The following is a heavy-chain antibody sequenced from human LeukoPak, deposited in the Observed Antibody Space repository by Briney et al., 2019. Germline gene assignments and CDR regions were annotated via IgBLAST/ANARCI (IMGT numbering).Heavy chain of an antibody. J-gene: IGHJ3*02. D-gene: IGHD2-21*01. V-gene: IGHV3-48*01. CDR3: ARDLKAYCGGDCYWSPDAFDI. CDR1: GFTFSSYS. CDR2: ISSSSSTI. Sequence: GGSLRLSCAASGFTFSSYSMNWVRQAPGKGLEWVSYISSSSSTIYYADSVKGRFTISRDNAKNSLYLQMNSLRAEDTAVYYCARDLKAYCGGDCYWSPDAFDIWGQGTMVTVSS.